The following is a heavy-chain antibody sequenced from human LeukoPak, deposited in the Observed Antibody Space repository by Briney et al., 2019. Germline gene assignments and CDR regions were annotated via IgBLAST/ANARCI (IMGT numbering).Heavy chain of an antibody. CDR1: GGSISSSSYY. J-gene: IGHJ4*02. CDR2: IYYSGST. D-gene: IGHD3-3*01. Sequence: SETLSLTCTVSGGSISSSSYYWGWIRQPPGKGLGWIGSIYYSGSTYYNPSLKSRVTISVDTSKNQFSLKLSSVTAADTAVYYCARKVKGIFWSGYYFDYWGQGTLVTVSS. CDR3: ARKVKGIFWSGYYFDY. V-gene: IGHV4-39*07.